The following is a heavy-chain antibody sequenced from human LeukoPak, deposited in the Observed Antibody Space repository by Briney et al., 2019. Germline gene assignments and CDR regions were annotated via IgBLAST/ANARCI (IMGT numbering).Heavy chain of an antibody. CDR2: IYHSGST. V-gene: IGHV4-38-2*02. CDR3: AGEGSDSSSWFALDY. Sequence: SETLSLTCAVSGYSISSGYYWGWIRQPPGKGLEWIGSIYHSGSTYYNPSLKSRVTISVDTSKNQFSLKLSSVTAADTAVYYCAGEGSDSSSWFALDYWGQGTLVTVSS. D-gene: IGHD6-13*01. J-gene: IGHJ4*02. CDR1: GYSISSGYY.